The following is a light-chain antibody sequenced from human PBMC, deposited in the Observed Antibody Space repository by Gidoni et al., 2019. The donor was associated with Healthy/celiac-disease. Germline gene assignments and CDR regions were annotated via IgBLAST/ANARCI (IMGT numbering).Light chain of an antibody. CDR1: SSHVGGYNY. V-gene: IGLV2-14*01. Sequence: QSALSQPASVSGSPGQSITISGTGTSSHVGGYNYVSWYQQHPGKAPNLMIYDVSNRPSGVSNRFSGSKSGNTASLTISGLQAEDEADYYCSSYTSSSPYVFGTGTKVTVL. J-gene: IGLJ1*01. CDR2: DVS. CDR3: SSYTSSSPYV.